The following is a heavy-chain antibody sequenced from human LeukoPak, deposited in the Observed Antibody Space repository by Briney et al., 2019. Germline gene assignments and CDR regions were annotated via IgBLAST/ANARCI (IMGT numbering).Heavy chain of an antibody. Sequence: GGSLRLFCAASGFTVSSNSMSWVRQAPGKGLEWVSIIYTGGSTYYADSVKGRFTISRDNSENTLYLQMNSLRAEDTAVYYCAKRGAEVGQTVAPGDYWGQGTLVTVSS. D-gene: IGHD1-26*01. CDR3: AKRGAEVGQTVAPGDY. J-gene: IGHJ4*02. CDR1: GFTVSSNS. V-gene: IGHV3-53*01. CDR2: IYTGGST.